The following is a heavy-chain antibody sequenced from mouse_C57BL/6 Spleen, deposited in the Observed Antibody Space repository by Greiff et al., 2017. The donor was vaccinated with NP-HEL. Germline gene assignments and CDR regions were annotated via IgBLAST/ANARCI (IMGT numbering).Heavy chain of an antibody. Sequence: EVQLQQSGPELVKPGASVKISCKASGYTFTDYYMNWVKQSHGKSLEWIGDINPNNGGTSYNQKFKGKATLTVDKSSSTAYMELRSLTSEDSAVYYCAPTGYWDRYFDYWGQVTTLTVSS. CDR2: INPNNGGT. J-gene: IGHJ2*01. CDR3: APTGYWDRYFDY. D-gene: IGHD4-1*01. V-gene: IGHV1-26*01. CDR1: GYTFTDYY.